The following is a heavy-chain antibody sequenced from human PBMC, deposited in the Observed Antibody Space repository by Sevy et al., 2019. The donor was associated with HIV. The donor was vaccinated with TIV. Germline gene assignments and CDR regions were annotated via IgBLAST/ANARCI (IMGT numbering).Heavy chain of an antibody. D-gene: IGHD6-13*01. J-gene: IGHJ3*02. CDR3: VRSMEQQLDAFDI. CDR2: IYSYGET. CDR1: GASIRDSSYY. Sequence: SETLSLTCTVSGASIRDSSYYWAWIRQPPGKGLEWIGNIYSYGETYYNSSLKSRVTISVDTSKNQFSLSLASVTAADTAIYFCVRSMEQQLDAFDIWGQGTMVTVSS. V-gene: IGHV4-39*01.